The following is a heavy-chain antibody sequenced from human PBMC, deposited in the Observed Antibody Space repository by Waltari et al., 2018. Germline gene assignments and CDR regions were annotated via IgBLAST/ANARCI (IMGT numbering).Heavy chain of an antibody. CDR3: TPQDCSGVGCSTPY. V-gene: IGHV3-73*02. D-gene: IGHD2-8*02. J-gene: IGHJ4*02. CDR1: GLTFCGSV. Sequence: ELHVVDSVRGVVQPGGSLKLSCAASGLTFCGSVFYWVRQAAGKGLEWVGRIRTKPTTYAPGYAASVKGRFTISEDDSNKTTYLQMNGLKIDDTAVYYCTPQDCSGVGCSTPYWGQGTLVTVSS. CDR2: IRTKPTTYAP.